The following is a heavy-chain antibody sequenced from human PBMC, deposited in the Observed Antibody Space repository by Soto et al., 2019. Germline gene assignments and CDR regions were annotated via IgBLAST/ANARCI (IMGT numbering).Heavy chain of an antibody. Sequence: SETLSLTCSVSGVSITSSDYYWAWVRLPPGKGLEWIGRIDYTGATYSSSSLKGRITMSKEACKNTLSLQVTSVTAVDTAFYSCGKVVVGANRHSESDHWGQGTQVTVSS. CDR3: GKVVVGANRHSESDH. CDR1: GVSITSSDYY. CDR2: IDYTGAT. D-gene: IGHD2-15*01. V-gene: IGHV4-39*01. J-gene: IGHJ4*02.